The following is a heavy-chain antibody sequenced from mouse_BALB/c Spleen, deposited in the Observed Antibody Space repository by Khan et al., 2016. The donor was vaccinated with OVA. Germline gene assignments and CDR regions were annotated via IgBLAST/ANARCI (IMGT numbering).Heavy chain of an antibody. V-gene: IGHV3-2*02. CDR3: ARVYGGDFDY. J-gene: IGHJ2*01. D-gene: IGHD1-1*01. CDR1: GYSITSDYA. Sequence: EVQLQESGPGLVKPSQSLSLTCTVTGYSITSDYAWNWIRQFPGNKLEWMGFISYSGNTNYNPSLKNRISITRDTSKNQFFLQLNSVTTEDTATYYCARVYGGDFDYCGQGTTLTVSS. CDR2: ISYSGNT.